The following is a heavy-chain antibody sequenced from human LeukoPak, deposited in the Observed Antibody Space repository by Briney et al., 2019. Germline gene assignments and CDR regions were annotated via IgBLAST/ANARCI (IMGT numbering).Heavy chain of an antibody. Sequence: GGSLRLSCAASGFTFDDFAMHWVRQAPGKGLEWVSSISWHSGGVDYADSVRGRFTISRDNTKHSLSLQMNSLRTEDTALYYCAKGLENSSSSTDAFGIWGQGTLVTVSS. CDR3: AKGLENSSSSTDAFGI. D-gene: IGHD6-6*01. J-gene: IGHJ3*02. CDR2: ISWHSGGV. CDR1: GFTFDDFA. V-gene: IGHV3-9*01.